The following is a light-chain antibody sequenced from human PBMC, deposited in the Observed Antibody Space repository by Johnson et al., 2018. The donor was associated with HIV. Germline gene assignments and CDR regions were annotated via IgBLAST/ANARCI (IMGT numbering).Light chain of an antibody. J-gene: IGLJ1*01. CDR2: DNN. Sequence: QSVLTHPPSVSAAPGQKVTISCSGSSSNIGNNYVSWYQQLPGTAPKLLIYDNNQRPSGIPDRFSGSKSGTSATLGITGLQTGDEADYYCGTWDSSLSAYYVFGTGTKVTVL. CDR3: GTWDSSLSAYYV. CDR1: SSNIGNNY. V-gene: IGLV1-51*01.